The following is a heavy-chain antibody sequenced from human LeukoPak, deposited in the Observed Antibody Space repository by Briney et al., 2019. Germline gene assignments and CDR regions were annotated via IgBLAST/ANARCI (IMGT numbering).Heavy chain of an antibody. CDR2: INPDSGGS. CDR3: ARDMTGGIWARATSFDH. V-gene: IGHV1-2*02. J-gene: IGHJ4*02. CDR1: GSTFSAFY. Sequence: ASVKVSCKTSGSTFSAFYMHWVRQAPGQGPEWMGWINPDSGGSEYGQKFQGRVTFTSDTSSTTIYMEVRSLKSDDTAVYYCARDMTGGIWARATSFDHWGQGTLVTVSS. D-gene: IGHD1-14*01.